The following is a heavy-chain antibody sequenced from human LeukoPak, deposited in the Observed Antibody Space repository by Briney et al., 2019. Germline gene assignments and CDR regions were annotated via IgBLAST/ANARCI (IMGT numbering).Heavy chain of an antibody. D-gene: IGHD2-15*01. Sequence: PGGSLRPPGPPSESTLNNNARNWARQAPGRGRRWVSYISGSGDAIFYADSVRGRFTISRDNAKNSVYLQMNSLRAEDTAVYYCARTYGSGSLDYGGQGTLVTVSS. CDR1: ESTLNNNA. V-gene: IGHV3-48*01. CDR2: ISGSGDAI. CDR3: ARTYGSGSLDY. J-gene: IGHJ4*02.